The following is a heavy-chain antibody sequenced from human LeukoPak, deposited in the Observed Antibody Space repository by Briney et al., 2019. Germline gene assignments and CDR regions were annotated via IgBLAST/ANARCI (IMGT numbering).Heavy chain of an antibody. CDR3: ARGWPGGYSDY. D-gene: IGHD3-10*01. CDR2: IYYSWST. Sequence: SETLSLTCTVSGGSISSSSYYWGWIRQPPGQGLEWIGSIYYSWSTYYNPSLKSRVSISIDTSKNQFSLKLSSVTAADTAVYYCARGWPGGYSDYWGQETLVTVSS. CDR1: GGSISSSSYY. J-gene: IGHJ4*02. V-gene: IGHV4-39*07.